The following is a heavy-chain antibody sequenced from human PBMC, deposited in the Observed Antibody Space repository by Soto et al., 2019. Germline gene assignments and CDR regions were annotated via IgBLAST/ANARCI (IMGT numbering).Heavy chain of an antibody. Sequence: QVQLVESGGGVVQPGRSLRLSCAASVFTFSSYAMHWVRQAPGKGLEWVAVISYDGSNKYYADSVKGRFTISRDNSKNALYLQMNSLSAEDTAVYYCARESSGWYFDYCGQGTLVTVSS. D-gene: IGHD6-19*01. J-gene: IGHJ4*02. V-gene: IGHV3-30-3*01. CDR1: VFTFSSYA. CDR2: ISYDGSNK. CDR3: ARESSGWYFDY.